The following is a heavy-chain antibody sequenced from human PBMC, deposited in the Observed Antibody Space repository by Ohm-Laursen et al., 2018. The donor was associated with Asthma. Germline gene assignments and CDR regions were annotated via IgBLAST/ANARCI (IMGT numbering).Heavy chain of an antibody. V-gene: IGHV4-31*03. Sequence: PSDTLSLTCTVSGGSISSGHYYWTWIRQRPGTGLEWIGNIHYSGTTIYTPSLESRLTISLDTSKNQFSLNLSSVTAADTALYFCARDGRLRGSFDYWGQGNLVTVSS. CDR3: ARDGRLRGSFDY. CDR2: IHYSGTT. D-gene: IGHD3-10*01. J-gene: IGHJ4*02. CDR1: GGSISSGHYY.